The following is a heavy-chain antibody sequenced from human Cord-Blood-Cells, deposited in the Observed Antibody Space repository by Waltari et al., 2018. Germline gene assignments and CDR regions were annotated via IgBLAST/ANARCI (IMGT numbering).Heavy chain of an antibody. CDR1: GGTFSSYA. D-gene: IGHD7-27*01. CDR3: ARASTGGAFDI. J-gene: IGHJ3*02. CDR2: IIHIFGTA. Sequence: QVQLVQSGAEVKKPGSSVKVSCKASGGTFSSYAISWVRQAPGQGLEWMGWIIHIFGTANYAQEFQGRVTITADESTSTAYMELSSLRSEDTAVYYCARASTGGAFDIWGQGTMVTVSS. V-gene: IGHV1-69*01.